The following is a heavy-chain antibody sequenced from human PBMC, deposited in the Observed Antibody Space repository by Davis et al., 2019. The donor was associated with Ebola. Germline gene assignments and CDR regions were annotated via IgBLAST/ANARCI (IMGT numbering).Heavy chain of an antibody. V-gene: IGHV4-59*08. CDR2: IYYSGST. CDR1: GGSTSSYY. Sequence: GSLRLSCTVSGGSTSSYYWSWIRQPPGKGLEWIGYIYYSGSTNYNPSLKSRVTISVDTSKNQFSLKLSSVTAADTAVYYCARLKAKGWFDPWGQGTLVTVSS. J-gene: IGHJ5*02. CDR3: ARLKAKGWFDP.